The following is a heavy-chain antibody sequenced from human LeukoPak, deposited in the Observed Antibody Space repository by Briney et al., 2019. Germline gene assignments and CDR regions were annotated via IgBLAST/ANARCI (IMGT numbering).Heavy chain of an antibody. CDR1: GFTFSSYG. V-gene: IGHV3-30*02. CDR2: IRYDGSNK. D-gene: IGHD1-26*01. CDR3: AKIKARDILRGELES. J-gene: IGHJ4*02. Sequence: GGSLRLSCAASGFTFSSYGMHWVRQAPGKGLEWVAFIRYDGSNKYYADSVKGRFTISRDNSKSTLYLLMNSLRADDTAIYYGAKIKARDILRGELESWGQGTLVNVS.